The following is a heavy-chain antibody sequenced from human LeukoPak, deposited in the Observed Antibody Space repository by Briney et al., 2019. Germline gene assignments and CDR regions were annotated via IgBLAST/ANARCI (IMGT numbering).Heavy chain of an antibody. CDR2: VDPEDGET. V-gene: IGHV1-69-2*01. J-gene: IGHJ6*03. D-gene: IGHD1-26*01. CDR1: GYTLTDYY. CDR3: ATSVGAPSYYYYYMDV. Sequence: ASVKISCKVSGYTLTDYYMHWVQQAPGKGLEWMGLVDPEDGETIYAEKFQGRVTITADTSTDTAYMELSSLRSEDTAVYYCATSVGAPSYYYYYMDVWGKGTTVTVSS.